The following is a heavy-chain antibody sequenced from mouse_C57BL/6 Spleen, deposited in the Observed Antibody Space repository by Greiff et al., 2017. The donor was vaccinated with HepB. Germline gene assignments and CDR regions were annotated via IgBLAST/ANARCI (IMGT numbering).Heavy chain of an antibody. D-gene: IGHD1-1*01. CDR3: ASSYYGSSDYFDY. J-gene: IGHJ2*01. CDR1: GFSLTSYG. V-gene: IGHV2-4*01. Sequence: VKLVESGPGLVQPSQSLSITCTVSGFSLTSYGVHWVRQPPGKGLEWLGVIWSGGSTDYNAAFISRLSISKDNSKSQVFFKMNSLQADDTAIYYCASSYYGSSDYFDYWGQGTTLTVSS. CDR2: IWSGGST.